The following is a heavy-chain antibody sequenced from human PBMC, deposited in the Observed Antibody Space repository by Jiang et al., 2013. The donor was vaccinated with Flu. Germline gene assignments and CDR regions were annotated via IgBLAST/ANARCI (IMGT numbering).Heavy chain of an antibody. V-gene: IGHV1-69*01. CDR3: ARGGVGRYCSGGSCYLPYY. Sequence: KASGGTFSSYAISWVRQAPGQGLEWMGGIIPIFGTANYAQKFQGRVTITADESTSTAYMELSSLRSEDTAVYYCARGGVGRYCSGGSCYLPYYWGQGTLVTVSS. CDR1: GGTFSSYA. CDR2: IIPIFGTA. J-gene: IGHJ4*02. D-gene: IGHD2-15*01.